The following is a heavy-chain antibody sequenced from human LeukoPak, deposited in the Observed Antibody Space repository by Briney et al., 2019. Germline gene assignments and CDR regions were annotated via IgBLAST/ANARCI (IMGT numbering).Heavy chain of an antibody. CDR3: ARLVPDDAFDI. CDR2: IDPSDSYT. Sequence: GESLKISCQGSGYIFTSYWISWVRQLPGKGLEWMGRIDPSDSYTNYSPSFQGHVTISADKSISTAYLQWSSLKASDTAMYYCARLVPDDAFDIWGQGTMVTVSS. V-gene: IGHV5-10-1*01. CDR1: GYIFTSYW. J-gene: IGHJ3*02.